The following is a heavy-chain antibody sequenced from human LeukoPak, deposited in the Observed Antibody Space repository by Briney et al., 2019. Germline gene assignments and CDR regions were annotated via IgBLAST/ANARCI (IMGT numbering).Heavy chain of an antibody. CDR3: ARDLTGADYGDHGFDY. CDR1: GYTFTSYY. D-gene: IGHD4-17*01. Sequence: ASVKVSCKASGYTFTSYYMHWVRQAPGQGLEWMGIINPSGGSTSYAQKFQGRVTMTRDTSISTAYMELSRLRSDDTAVYYCARDLTGADYGDHGFDYWGQGTLVTVSS. CDR2: INPSGGST. V-gene: IGHV1-46*01. J-gene: IGHJ4*02.